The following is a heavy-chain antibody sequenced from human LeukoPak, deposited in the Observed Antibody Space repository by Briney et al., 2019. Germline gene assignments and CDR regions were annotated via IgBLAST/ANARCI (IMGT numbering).Heavy chain of an antibody. V-gene: IGHV3-23*01. Sequence: GSLRLSCAASGFTFSSYAMSWVRQAPGKGLERVSVISGSGGSTYYADSVKGRFTISRDNYKNTLYLLMKSLRAEDTAVYYCAKSPGVSVAAADTGMFDYWGQGTLVTVSS. D-gene: IGHD6-13*01. CDR1: GFTFSSYA. CDR2: ISGSGGST. CDR3: AKSPGVSVAAADTGMFDY. J-gene: IGHJ4*02.